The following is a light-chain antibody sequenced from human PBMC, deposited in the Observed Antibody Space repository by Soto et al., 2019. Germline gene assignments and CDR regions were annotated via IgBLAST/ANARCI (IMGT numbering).Light chain of an antibody. CDR1: QSISSY. CDR3: QQSYSTSIT. Sequence: DIQMTQSPSSLSASVGDRVTITCRASQSISSYLNWYQQKPGKAPKLLIYAASSLQSGVPSRFSGSGSGTDVTLNISSLQPEDFATYYCQQSYSTSITFGQGTRLEIK. CDR2: AAS. V-gene: IGKV1-39*01. J-gene: IGKJ5*01.